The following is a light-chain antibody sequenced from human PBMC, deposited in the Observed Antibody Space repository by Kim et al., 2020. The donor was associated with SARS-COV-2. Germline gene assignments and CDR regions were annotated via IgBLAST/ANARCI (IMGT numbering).Light chain of an antibody. V-gene: IGKV3-20*01. CDR3: QQYGASPRT. CDR1: QSVSVNY. J-gene: IGKJ2*01. CDR2: GAS. Sequence: EIVLTQSPGTLSLSPGERATLSCRASQSVSVNYLAWFQQKPGQAPRLLSYGASSRATGIPDRFSGSGSGTDFTLTISRLEPEDFAAYYCQQYGASPRTFGQGTKLEIK.